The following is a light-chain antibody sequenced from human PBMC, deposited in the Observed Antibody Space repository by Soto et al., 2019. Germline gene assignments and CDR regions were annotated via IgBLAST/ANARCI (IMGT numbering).Light chain of an antibody. Sequence: DIQMTQSPSSLSASVGDRVTITCRASQNIRTYLNWYHQKPGKAPRLLIFAASRLHSGVPSRFSGSGSGTEFTLTISSLQPDDFATYYCQQYNSYWTFGQGTKVDI. CDR1: QNIRTY. J-gene: IGKJ1*01. CDR3: QQYNSYWT. V-gene: IGKV1-5*01. CDR2: AAS.